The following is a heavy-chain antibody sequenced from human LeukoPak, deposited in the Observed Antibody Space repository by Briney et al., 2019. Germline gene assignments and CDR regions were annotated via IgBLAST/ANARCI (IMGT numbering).Heavy chain of an antibody. CDR3: AKEGRDIAVAGIPNPSYRKPFDY. D-gene: IGHD6-19*01. V-gene: IGHV3-30*18. Sequence: GGSLRLFCAASGFTFSSYGMHWVRQAPGKGLEWVAVISYDGSNKYYADSVKGRFTISRDNSKNTLYLQMNSLRAEDTAVYYCAKEGRDIAVAGIPNPSYRKPFDYWGQGTLVTVSS. CDR1: GFTFSSYG. CDR2: ISYDGSNK. J-gene: IGHJ4*02.